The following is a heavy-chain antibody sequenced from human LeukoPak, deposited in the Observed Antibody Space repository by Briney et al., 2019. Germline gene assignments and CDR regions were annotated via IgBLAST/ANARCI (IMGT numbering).Heavy chain of an antibody. J-gene: IGHJ4*02. D-gene: IGHD4-17*01. CDR2: IRWNSGST. Sequence: GGSLRLSCVASGFTFDDYAMHWVRQVPGKGLEWVSGIRWNSGSTGYADSVKGRFTISRDNAKNSLYLQMNSLRAEDTALYYCAKDMTTVATSGSDYWGQGTLVTVSS. V-gene: IGHV3-9*01. CDR3: AKDMTTVATSGSDY. CDR1: GFTFDDYA.